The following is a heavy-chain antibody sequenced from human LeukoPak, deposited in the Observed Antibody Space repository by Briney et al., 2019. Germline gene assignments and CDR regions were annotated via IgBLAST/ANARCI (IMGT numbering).Heavy chain of an antibody. CDR3: ARPFIETPSLGALDY. Sequence: ASVKVSCKASGYTFTAYNMHWVRQAPGQGLEWMGWINPDSGGTNYAQNFQGRVTMTRDTSISTAYMELSRLRSDDTAVYYCARPFIETPSLGALDYWGQGTLVTVSS. V-gene: IGHV1-2*02. CDR2: INPDSGGT. D-gene: IGHD4-23*01. J-gene: IGHJ4*02. CDR1: GYTFTAYN.